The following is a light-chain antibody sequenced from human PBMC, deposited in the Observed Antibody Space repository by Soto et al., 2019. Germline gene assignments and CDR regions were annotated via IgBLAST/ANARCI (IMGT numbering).Light chain of an antibody. CDR2: WAS. CDR3: QQYYTTPPT. V-gene: IGKV4-1*01. Sequence: DIVLTQSPDSVALSLCERATINCKSSQRFVFSINQKNYLAWYHQKPGQPPKLLIYWASIRESGVPTRFSGSGSGTNFTLTISSPQAEDAAVYYCQQYYTTPPTFGLGTKVDIK. J-gene: IGKJ1*01. CDR1: QRFVFSINQKNY.